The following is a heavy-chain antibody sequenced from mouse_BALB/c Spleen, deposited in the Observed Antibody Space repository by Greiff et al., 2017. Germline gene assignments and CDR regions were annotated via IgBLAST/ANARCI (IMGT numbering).Heavy chain of an antibody. Sequence: VQLQQPGAELVRPGASVKLSCKASGYSFTSYWMNWVQQRPGQGLEWIGIIHPSDSETRLNQKFKVKATLTVDKSSSTAYMQLSSPTSEDSAVYYCARGGDLAWFAYWGQGTLVTVSA. CDR1: GYSFTSYW. J-gene: IGHJ3*01. CDR3: ARGGDLAWFAY. CDR2: IHPSDSET. D-gene: IGHD2-13*01. V-gene: IGHV1-74*01.